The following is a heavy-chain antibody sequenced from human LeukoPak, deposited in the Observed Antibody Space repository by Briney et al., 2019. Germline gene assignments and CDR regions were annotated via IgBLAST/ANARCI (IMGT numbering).Heavy chain of an antibody. Sequence: ASVKVSCKASGYTFTSYGISWVRQAPGQGLEWMGWISAYSGNTNYAQKFQGRVTMTTDTSTSIAYMEVRSLRSDDTAVYYCARDRYYGSGSYWRYFDYWGQGTLVTVSS. CDR2: ISAYSGNT. D-gene: IGHD3-10*01. CDR3: ARDRYYGSGSYWRYFDY. V-gene: IGHV1-18*04. CDR1: GYTFTSYG. J-gene: IGHJ4*02.